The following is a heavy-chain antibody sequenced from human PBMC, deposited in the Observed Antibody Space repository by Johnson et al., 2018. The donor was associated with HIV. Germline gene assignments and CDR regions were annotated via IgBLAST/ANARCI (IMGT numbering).Heavy chain of an antibody. J-gene: IGHJ3*02. CDR1: AFTFSNYA. CDR3: AREPLDGVYAFDI. V-gene: IGHV3-30*14. D-gene: IGHD2-2*03. CDR2: ISYDGSNK. Sequence: QEQLVESGGGVVQPGRSLRLACAASAFTFSNYAMHWVRQAPGKGLEWVAVISYDGSNKYYADSVKGRFTISRDNAKNSLYLQMNSLRAEDTAVYYCAREPLDGVYAFDIWGQGTMVTVSS.